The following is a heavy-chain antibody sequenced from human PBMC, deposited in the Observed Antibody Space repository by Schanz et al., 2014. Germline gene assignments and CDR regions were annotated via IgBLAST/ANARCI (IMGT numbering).Heavy chain of an antibody. CDR1: EFTFSTDA. V-gene: IGHV3-33*08. CDR2: LWHDGSKK. CDR3: ARDFHGYGPHLDY. D-gene: IGHD5-12*01. J-gene: IGHJ4*02. Sequence: VQLVESGGGLVQPGGSLRLSCAASEFTFSTDAMSWLRQAPGKGLEWVAILWHDGSKKYYADSVKGRFTVSRDNSKNTLYLQLNSLRAEDTAVYYCARDFHGYGPHLDYWGQGSLVTVSS.